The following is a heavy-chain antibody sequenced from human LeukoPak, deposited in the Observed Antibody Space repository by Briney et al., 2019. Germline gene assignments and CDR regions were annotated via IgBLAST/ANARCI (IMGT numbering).Heavy chain of an antibody. CDR3: ARDLRGFDY. CDR1: GSTFSTYW. V-gene: IGHV3-7*01. Sequence: PGGSLRLSCAASGSTFSTYWMSWVRQAPGKGLEWVANIKQDGSETNYVDSVKGRFTISRDNAKNSLFLQMNSLRAEDTALYYCARDLRGFDYWGQGTLVTVSS. J-gene: IGHJ4*02. CDR2: IKQDGSET.